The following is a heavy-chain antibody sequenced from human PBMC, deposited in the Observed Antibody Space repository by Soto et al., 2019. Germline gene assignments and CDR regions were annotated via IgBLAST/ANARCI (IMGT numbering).Heavy chain of an antibody. Sequence: GSLRLSCAASGFTLSSYGMHWVRQAPGRGLEWVAVIWYDGSNKYYADSVKGRFTISRDNSKNTLYLQMNSLRAEDTAVYYCARGGYDYVWGGLGLDPNAFDIWGQGTMVTVSS. CDR2: IWYDGSNK. J-gene: IGHJ3*02. CDR1: GFTLSSYG. CDR3: ARGGYDYVWGGLGLDPNAFDI. D-gene: IGHD3-16*01. V-gene: IGHV3-33*01.